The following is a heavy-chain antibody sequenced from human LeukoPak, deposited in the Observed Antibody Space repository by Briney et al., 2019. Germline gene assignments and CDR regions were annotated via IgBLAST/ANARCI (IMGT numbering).Heavy chain of an antibody. V-gene: IGHV3-23*01. CDR1: GFTFSSYW. CDR3: AKVGIAAPLLDY. Sequence: PGGSLRLSCAASGFTFSSYWMSWVRQAPGKGLEWVSAISGSGGSTYYADSVKGRFTISRDNSKNTLYLQINSLRAEDTAVYYCAKVGIAAPLLDYWGQGTLVTVSS. J-gene: IGHJ4*02. D-gene: IGHD6-6*01. CDR2: ISGSGGST.